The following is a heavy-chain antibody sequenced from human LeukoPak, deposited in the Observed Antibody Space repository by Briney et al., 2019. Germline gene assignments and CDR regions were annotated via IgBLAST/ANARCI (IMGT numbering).Heavy chain of an antibody. CDR2: IYTSGST. V-gene: IGHV4-4*09. D-gene: IGHD3-3*01. CDR3: ARFNTYYDFWSGRRKAFDI. CDR1: GGSISRYY. J-gene: IGHJ3*02. Sequence: SETLSLTCTVSGGSISRYYWSWIRQPPGKGLEWIGYIYTSGSTNYNPSLKSRVTISVDTSKNQFSLKLSSVTAAATAVYYCARFNTYYDFWSGRRKAFDIWGQGTMVTVSS.